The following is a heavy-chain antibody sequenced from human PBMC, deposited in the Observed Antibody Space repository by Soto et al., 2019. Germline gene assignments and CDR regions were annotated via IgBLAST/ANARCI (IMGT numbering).Heavy chain of an antibody. CDR2: INHSGST. D-gene: IGHD2-2*01. V-gene: IGHV4-34*01. CDR3: AKGCSRIAAHTPVVYYYYGMDV. J-gene: IGHJ6*02. CDR1: GGSFSGYY. Sequence: PSETLSLTCAVYGGSFSGYYWSWIRQPPGKGLEWIGEINHSGSTNYNPSLKSRVTISVDTSKNQFSLKLSSVTAADTAVYYCAKGCSRIAAHTPVVYYYYGMDVWGQGTTVTVSS.